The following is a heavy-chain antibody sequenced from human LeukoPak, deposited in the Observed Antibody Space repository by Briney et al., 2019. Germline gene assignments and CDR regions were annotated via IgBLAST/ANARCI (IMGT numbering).Heavy chain of an antibody. CDR2: IYYSGST. CDR1: GGSISSNY. D-gene: IGHD3-10*01. CDR3: ARDESYGSGSYYNWFDP. J-gene: IGHJ5*02. Sequence: SETLSLTCTVSGGSISSNYWSWIRQPPGKGLECIGYIYYSGSTNYNPSLKSRVTISVDTSKNQFSRKLSSVTAADTAVYYCARDESYGSGSYYNWFDPWGQGTLVTVSS. V-gene: IGHV4-59*01.